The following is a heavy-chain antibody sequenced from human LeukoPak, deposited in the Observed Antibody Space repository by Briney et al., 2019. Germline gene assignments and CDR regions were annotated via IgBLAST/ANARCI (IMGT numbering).Heavy chain of an antibody. CDR2: MNPNSGNT. V-gene: IGHV1-8*01. CDR1: GYTFSSYD. Sequence: GASVKVSCKASGYTFSSYDINWVRQATGQGLEWMGWMNPNSGNTGYAQKFQGRVTMTRNTSISTAYMELSSLRSEDTAVYYCARGWEPGPRVVPAAMGYFDYWGHGTLVTVSS. D-gene: IGHD2-2*01. CDR3: ARGWEPGPRVVPAAMGYFDY. J-gene: IGHJ4*01.